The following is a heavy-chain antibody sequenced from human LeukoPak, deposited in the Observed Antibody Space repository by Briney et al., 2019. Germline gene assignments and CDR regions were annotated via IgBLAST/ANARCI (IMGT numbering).Heavy chain of an antibody. CDR3: ARSMVRGVPYYFDH. J-gene: IGHJ4*02. Sequence: SQTLSLTCAVSGGSISSGGYSWSWIRQPPGKGLEWIGYIYHSGSTYYNPSLKSRVTISVDRSKNQFSLKLSSVTAADTAVYYCARSMVRGVPYYFDHWGQGTLVTVSS. V-gene: IGHV4-30-2*01. CDR1: GGSISSGGYS. CDR2: IYHSGST. D-gene: IGHD3-10*01.